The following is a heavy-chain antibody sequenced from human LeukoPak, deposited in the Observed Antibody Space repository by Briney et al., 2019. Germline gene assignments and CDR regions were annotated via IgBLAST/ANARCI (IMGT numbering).Heavy chain of an antibody. CDR3: AKDRRYSSSSVGYDY. V-gene: IGHV3-23*01. D-gene: IGHD6-6*01. CDR2: ISGSGGST. J-gene: IGHJ4*02. CDR1: GFTFSSYA. Sequence: PGGSLRLSCAAFGFTFSSYAMSWVRQAPGKGLEWVSAISGSGGSTYYADSVKGRFTISRDNSKNTLYLQMNSLRAEDTAVYYCAKDRRYSSSSVGYDYWGQGTLVTVSS.